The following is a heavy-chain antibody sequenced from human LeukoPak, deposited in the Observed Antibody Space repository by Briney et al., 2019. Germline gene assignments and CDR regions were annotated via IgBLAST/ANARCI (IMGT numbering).Heavy chain of an antibody. CDR2: ISGSGGST. V-gene: IGHV3-23*01. Sequence: GGSLRLSCAASGFTFSSYGMSWVRQAPGKGLEWVSAISGSGGSTYYADPVKGRFTISRDNSKNTLYLQMNSLRAEDTAVYYCAKGASGRLFTSHWGQGTLVTVSS. CDR1: GFTFSSYG. J-gene: IGHJ4*02. CDR3: AKGASGRLFTSH. D-gene: IGHD3-22*01.